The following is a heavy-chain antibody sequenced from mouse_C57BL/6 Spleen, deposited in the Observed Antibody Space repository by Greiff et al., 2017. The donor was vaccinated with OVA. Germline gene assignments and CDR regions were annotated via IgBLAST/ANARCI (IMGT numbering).Heavy chain of an antibody. J-gene: IGHJ2*01. CDR1: GFTFSSYA. CDR3: TRGGYYSNYPYYVDY. D-gene: IGHD2-5*01. V-gene: IGHV5-9-1*02. CDR2: ISSGGDYI. Sequence: VQLKESGEGLVKPGGSLKLSCAASGFTFSSYAMSWVRQTPEKRLEWVAYISSGGDYIYYADTVKGRFTISRDNARNTLYLQMSSLKSEDTAMYDCTRGGYYSNYPYYVDYWGQGTTLTVSS.